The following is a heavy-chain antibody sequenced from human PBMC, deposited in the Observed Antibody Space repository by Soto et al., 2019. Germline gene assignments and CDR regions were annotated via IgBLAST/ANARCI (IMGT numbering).Heavy chain of an antibody. CDR3: ARGGGDPIYYYYGMDV. V-gene: IGHV4-30-4*01. CDR2: IYYSGST. J-gene: IGHJ6*02. Sequence: SETLSLTCTVSGGSISSGDYYWSWIRQPPGKGLEWIGYIYYSGSTYYNPSLKSRVTISVDTSKNQFSLKLSSVTAADTAVYYCARGGGDPIYYYYGMDVWGQGTTVTVSS. D-gene: IGHD2-21*02. CDR1: GGSISSGDYY.